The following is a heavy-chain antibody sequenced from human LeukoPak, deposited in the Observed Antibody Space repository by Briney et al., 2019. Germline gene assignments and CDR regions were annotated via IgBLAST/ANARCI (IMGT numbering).Heavy chain of an antibody. CDR1: GYTFTGYY. CDR2: INPNSGGT. Sequence: GASVKVSCKASGYTFTGYYMHWVRQAPGQGLEWMGWINPNSGGTNYAQKFQGRVTMTRDTSTSTASMELSRLRSDDTAVYYCARGEGEKVVVVPADFDYWGQGALVTVSS. J-gene: IGHJ4*02. CDR3: ARGEGEKVVVVPADFDY. D-gene: IGHD2-2*01. V-gene: IGHV1-2*02.